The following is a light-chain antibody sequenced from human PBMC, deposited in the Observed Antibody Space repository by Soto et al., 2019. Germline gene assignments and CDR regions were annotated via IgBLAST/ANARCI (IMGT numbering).Light chain of an antibody. CDR1: QSVRSN. J-gene: IGKJ5*01. CDR2: GAS. CDR3: QQYNTWPPIT. V-gene: IGKV3-15*01. Sequence: PGEIVTLSFRASQSVRSNLAWYQQKPGQAPRLLIYGASTRATGLPARFSGSGSGTDFTLTISSLQSEDFAVYYCQQYNTWPPITFGQGTRLEIK.